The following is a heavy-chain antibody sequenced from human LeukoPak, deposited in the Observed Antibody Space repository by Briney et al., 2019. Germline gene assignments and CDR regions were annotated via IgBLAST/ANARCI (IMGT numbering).Heavy chain of an antibody. CDR3: ARPGYSYGSVNFDY. D-gene: IGHD5-18*01. J-gene: IGHJ4*02. Sequence: PGGSLRLSCAASGFTFSSYGMHWVRQAPGKGLEWVAFIRYDGSNKYYADSVKGRFTISRDNSKNTLYLQMNSLRAEDTAVYYCARPGYSYGSVNFDYWGQGTLVTVSS. CDR2: IRYDGSNK. V-gene: IGHV3-30*02. CDR1: GFTFSSYG.